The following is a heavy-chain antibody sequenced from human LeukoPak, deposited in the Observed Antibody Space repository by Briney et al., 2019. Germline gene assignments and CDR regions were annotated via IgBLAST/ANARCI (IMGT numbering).Heavy chain of an antibody. CDR2: IYPNGRT. CDR3: ATGWYGDGGY. CDR1: GGSISNSNW. Sequence: TLSLTCAVSGGSISNSNWWTWVRQPPGKGLEWIGEIYPNGRTNYNPSLKSRVTISIDKSKNQFSLTVNSVTAADTAVYYCATGWYGDGGYWGQGILVTVSS. J-gene: IGHJ4*02. V-gene: IGHV4-4*02. D-gene: IGHD6-19*01.